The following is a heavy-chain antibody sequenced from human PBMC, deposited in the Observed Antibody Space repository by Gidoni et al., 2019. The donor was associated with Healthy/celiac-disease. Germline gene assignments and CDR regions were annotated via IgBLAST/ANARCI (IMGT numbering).Heavy chain of an antibody. D-gene: IGHD3-22*01. CDR2: IIPILGIA. Sequence: QVQLVQSGAEVKKPGSSVTVSCKASGGPFSSYTISWVRQAPGQGLEWMGRIIPILGIANYAQKFQGRVTITADKSTSTAYMELSSLRSEDTAVYYCARDRTMIDDAFDIWGQGTMVTVSS. CDR3: ARDRTMIDDAFDI. J-gene: IGHJ3*02. V-gene: IGHV1-69*08. CDR1: GGPFSSYT.